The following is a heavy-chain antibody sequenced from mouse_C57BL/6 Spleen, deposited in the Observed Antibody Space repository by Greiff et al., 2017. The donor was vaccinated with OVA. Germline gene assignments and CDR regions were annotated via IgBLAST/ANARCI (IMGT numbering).Heavy chain of an antibody. CDR3: AIYGGLDY. CDR2: ISSGSSTI. J-gene: IGHJ2*01. V-gene: IGHV5-17*01. CDR1: GFTFSDYG. Sequence: DVHLVESGGGLVKPGGSLKLSCAASGFTFSDYGMHWVRQAPEKGLEWVAYISSGSSTIYYADTVKGRFTISRDNAKNTLFLQMTSLRSEDTAMYYCAIYGGLDYWGQGTTLTVSS. D-gene: IGHD1-1*02.